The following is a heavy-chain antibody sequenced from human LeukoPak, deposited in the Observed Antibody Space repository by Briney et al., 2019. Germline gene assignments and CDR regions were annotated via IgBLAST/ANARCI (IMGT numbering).Heavy chain of an antibody. CDR1: GGSIGTYY. Sequence: SETLSLTCTVSGGSIGTYYWSWIRQPPGKGLEWIGYIYYNGYTDYNPSLKSRVTISVDTSKNQFSLKLSSVTAADTAVYYCAREPYYYDSSGYLHSAYFDYWGQGTLVTVSS. J-gene: IGHJ4*02. CDR2: IYYNGYT. D-gene: IGHD3-22*01. CDR3: AREPYYYDSSGYLHSAYFDY. V-gene: IGHV4-59*12.